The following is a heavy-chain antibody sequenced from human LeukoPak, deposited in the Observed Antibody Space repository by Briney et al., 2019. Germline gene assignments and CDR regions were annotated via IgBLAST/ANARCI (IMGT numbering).Heavy chain of an antibody. V-gene: IGHV3-23*01. Sequence: GGSLRLSCAASGFFFSNNAMSWVRQAPGKGLEWVSSLDTTGASTFFADSVRGRFIVSRDNSKNTLYLQMSSLRVEDTAVYYCAPLPTWGQGTLVTVSS. J-gene: IGHJ4*02. CDR2: LDTTGAST. CDR3: APLPT. CDR1: GFFFSNNA.